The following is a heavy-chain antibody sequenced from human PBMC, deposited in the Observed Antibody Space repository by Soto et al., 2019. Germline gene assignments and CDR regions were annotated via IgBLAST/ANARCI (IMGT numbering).Heavy chain of an antibody. CDR2: ISGSGGST. J-gene: IGHJ4*02. CDR3: AKERQEWLSPCYFDY. V-gene: IGHV3-23*01. CDR1: GFTFSSYA. Sequence: GGSLRLSCAASGFTFSSYAMSWVRQAPGKGLEWVSAISGSGGSTYYADSVRGRFTISRDNSKNTLYLQMNSLRAEDTAVYCCAKERQEWLSPCYFDYWGQGTLVTVSS. D-gene: IGHD3-3*01.